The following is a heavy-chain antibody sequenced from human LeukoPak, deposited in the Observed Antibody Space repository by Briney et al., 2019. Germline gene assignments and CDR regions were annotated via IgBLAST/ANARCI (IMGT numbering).Heavy chain of an antibody. CDR3: ARHNRGLGQLGSYLKTEVDY. J-gene: IGHJ4*02. V-gene: IGHV4-39*01. CDR2: IYYSGTT. CDR1: AGSISSSSYY. Sequence: SETLSLTCTVSAGSISSSSYYWGWLRQPPGKGLEWNGSIYYSGTTYYNPSLKSRVTISVDTSKNQFSLEVTSVTATDTAVYYCARHNRGLGQLGSYLKTEVDYWGQGTLVTVSS. D-gene: IGHD3-16*02.